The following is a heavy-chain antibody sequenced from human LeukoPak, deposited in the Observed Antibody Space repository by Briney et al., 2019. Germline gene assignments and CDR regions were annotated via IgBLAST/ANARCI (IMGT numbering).Heavy chain of an antibody. Sequence: SVKVSCKASGGTCKSYATTWVRQAPGQGLEWMGQIFPMFGTAEYAQRFQGRDTIVADKSTTTVHMELSSLRSEDTAVYYCARGLDPFAHNPFDIWGQGTMVTVSS. CDR3: ARGLDPFAHNPFDI. CDR1: GGTCKSYA. J-gene: IGHJ3*02. D-gene: IGHD3/OR15-3a*01. V-gene: IGHV1-69*06. CDR2: IFPMFGTA.